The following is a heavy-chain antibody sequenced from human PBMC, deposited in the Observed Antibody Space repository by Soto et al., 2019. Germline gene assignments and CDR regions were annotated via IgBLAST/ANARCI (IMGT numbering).Heavy chain of an antibody. V-gene: IGHV1-3*01. Sequence: ASVKVSCKASGYTFTSYAMHWVRQAPGQRLEWMGWINAGNGNTKYSQKIQGRVTITRDKSTSTAYMELSSLRSEDTAVYYRARGRDTYYDILTGYLIEYYHSAMVVWGPGIMVTGSS. D-gene: IGHD3-9*01. CDR2: INAGNGNT. CDR3: ARGRDTYYDILTGYLIEYYHSAMVV. J-gene: IGHJ6*02. CDR1: GYTFTSYA.